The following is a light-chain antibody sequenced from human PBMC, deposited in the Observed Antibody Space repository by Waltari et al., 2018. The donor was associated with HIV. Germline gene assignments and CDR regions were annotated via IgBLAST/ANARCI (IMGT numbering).Light chain of an antibody. Sequence: SYVLTQPPSVSAAPGQTARFPCGGNNLGSQRGHWYQQKPGQAPLLVLFVDSDRPSGVPERFSGSNSGNTATLTISRVEAGDEADYYCQVWDSSSDVVFGGGTKLTVL. CDR1: NLGSQR. V-gene: IGLV3-21*02. CDR3: QVWDSSSDVV. CDR2: VDS. J-gene: IGLJ2*01.